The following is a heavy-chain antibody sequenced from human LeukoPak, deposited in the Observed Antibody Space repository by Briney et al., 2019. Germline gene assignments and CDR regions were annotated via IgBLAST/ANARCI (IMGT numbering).Heavy chain of an antibody. CDR1: GDSISSYY. V-gene: IGHV4-59*01. Sequence: SETLSLTCTVSGDSISSYYCSWIRQPPGKGLEWIGYIYYSGRSTYNPSLQSRVTISLDTSKNQFSLKLSSVTAADTAVYYCATSAAGPYYFDSWGLGSLVTVSS. J-gene: IGHJ4*02. D-gene: IGHD6-13*01. CDR2: IYYSGRS. CDR3: ATSAAGPYYFDS.